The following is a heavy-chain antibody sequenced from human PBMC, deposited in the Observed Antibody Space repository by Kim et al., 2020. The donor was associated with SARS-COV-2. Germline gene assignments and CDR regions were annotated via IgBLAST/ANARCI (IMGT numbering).Heavy chain of an antibody. Sequence: SETLSLTCAVYGGSFSGYYWSWIRQPPGKGLEWIGEINHSGSTNYNPSLKSRVTISVDTSKNQFSLKLSSVTAADTAVYYCARGPRDFWSGYYRGGGYYYGMDVWGQGTTDTVSS. D-gene: IGHD3-3*01. CDR1: GGSFSGYY. V-gene: IGHV4-34*01. J-gene: IGHJ6*02. CDR3: ARGPRDFWSGYYRGGGYYYGMDV. CDR2: INHSGST.